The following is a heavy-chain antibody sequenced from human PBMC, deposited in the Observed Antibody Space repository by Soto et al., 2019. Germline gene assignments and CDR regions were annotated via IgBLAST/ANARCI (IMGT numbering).Heavy chain of an antibody. D-gene: IGHD3-10*01. CDR3: ARDPSSYYNPGAFDI. CDR1: GFTFSSYG. Sequence: GGSLRLSCAASGFTFSSYGMHWVRQAPGKGLEWVAVIWYDGSNKYYADSVKGRFTISRDNSKNTLYLQMNSLRAEDTAVYYCARDPSSYYNPGAFDIWGQGTMVTVSS. CDR2: IWYDGSNK. J-gene: IGHJ3*02. V-gene: IGHV3-33*01.